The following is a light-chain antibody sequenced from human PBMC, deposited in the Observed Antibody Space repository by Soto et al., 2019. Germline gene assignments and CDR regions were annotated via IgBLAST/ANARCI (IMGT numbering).Light chain of an antibody. V-gene: IGKV3-15*01. CDR1: QSVSSN. CDR2: GAS. J-gene: IGKJ1*01. Sequence: EIVMTQSPATLSVSPGERATLSCRASQSVSSNLAWYQQQPGQAPRLLIYGASTRATGIPARFSGSGSGTEFPLTISSLKYEDFAVYYCPQYNNWPRWTFGQGTKVEIK. CDR3: PQYNNWPRWT.